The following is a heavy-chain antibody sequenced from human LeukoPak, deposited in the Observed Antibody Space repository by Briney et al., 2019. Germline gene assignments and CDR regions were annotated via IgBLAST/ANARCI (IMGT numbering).Heavy chain of an antibody. CDR3: ARDGEPAVPGGAYFYGMDV. CDR2: FNPSGGGT. D-gene: IGHD6-19*01. V-gene: IGHV1-46*01. Sequence: ASVKVSCKASGYTFTSYYMHWIRQAPGQGLEWMGIFNPSGGGTSYAQKFQGRVTMTGDTSTSTVYMELSSLTSDDTAVYYCARDGEPAVPGGAYFYGMDVWGQGTTVTVSS. J-gene: IGHJ6*02. CDR1: GYTFTSYY.